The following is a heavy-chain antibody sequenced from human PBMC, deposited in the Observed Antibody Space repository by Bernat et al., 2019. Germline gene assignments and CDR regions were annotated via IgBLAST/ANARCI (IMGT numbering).Heavy chain of an antibody. CDR1: GFTFSSYG. CDR2: LWYDGSNK. CDR3: TREMAAVASGFDP. J-gene: IGHJ5*02. D-gene: IGHD6-13*01. V-gene: IGHV3-33*01. Sequence: QVQLVESGGGVVQPGKSLRLSCAASGFTFSSYGMHWVRQAPGKGLEWVAMLWYDGSNKYYADSVKGRFTISRDNPKNTVYLEMNSLRAADTAVYHCTREMAAVASGFDPWGQGTLVIVSS.